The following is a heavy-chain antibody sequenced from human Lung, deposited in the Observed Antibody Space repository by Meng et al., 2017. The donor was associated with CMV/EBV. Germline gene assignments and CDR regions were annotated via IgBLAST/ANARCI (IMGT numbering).Heavy chain of an antibody. CDR3: AKGPLRSGSYPSYFDY. CDR1: GFPFSSYA. Sequence: SXAASGFPFSSYAMSWVRQAPGKGLEWVSAISGGGDRTYNADSVRGRFTISRDESKNTVYLQMSSLRAEDTAVYYCAKGPLRSGSYPSYFDYWGQGAXVTVSS. CDR2: ISGGGDRT. D-gene: IGHD1-26*01. J-gene: IGHJ4*02. V-gene: IGHV3-23*01.